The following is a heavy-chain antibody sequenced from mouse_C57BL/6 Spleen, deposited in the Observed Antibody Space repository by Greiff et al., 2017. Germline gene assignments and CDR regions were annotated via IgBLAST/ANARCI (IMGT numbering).Heavy chain of an antibody. D-gene: IGHD4-1*01. CDR2: IYPSDSET. Sequence: QVQLQQPGAELVRPGSSVKLSCKASGYTFTSYWMDWVKQRPGQGLEWIGNIYPSDSETHYNQKFKDKATLTVDKSSSTAYMQLSSLTSEDSAVYYCARAPLANWYYFDYWGQGTTLTVSS. CDR1: GYTFTSYW. CDR3: ARAPLANWYYFDY. V-gene: IGHV1-61*01. J-gene: IGHJ2*01.